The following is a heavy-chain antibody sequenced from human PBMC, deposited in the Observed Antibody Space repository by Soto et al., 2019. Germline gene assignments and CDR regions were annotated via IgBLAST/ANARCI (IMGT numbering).Heavy chain of an antibody. CDR1: GFTFSSYE. D-gene: IGHD3-16*01. CDR2: ISSSGSTI. CDR3: ARVPGGPYTDY. Sequence: PGGSLRLSCAASGFTFSSYEMTWVRQAPGKGLEWVSYISSSGSTIYYADSLKGRFTISRDNAKNSLYLQMNSLRAEDTAVYDCARVPGGPYTDYWGQGTMVTVSS. J-gene: IGHJ4*02. V-gene: IGHV3-48*03.